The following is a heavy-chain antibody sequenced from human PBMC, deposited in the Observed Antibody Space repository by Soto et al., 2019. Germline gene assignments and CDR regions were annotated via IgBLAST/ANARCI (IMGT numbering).Heavy chain of an antibody. CDR3: ARQSYSSSWYGRGVETYYGMDV. CDR2: IIPIFGTA. V-gene: IGHV1-69*13. Sequence: GASLKVSCKASGGTFSSYAISWVRQAPGQGLEWMGGIIPIFGTANYAQKFQARVTITADESTSTAYMELSRLRSGDTAVYYCARQSYSSSWYGRGVETYYGMDVWGQGTTVTVSS. D-gene: IGHD6-13*01. CDR1: GGTFSSYA. J-gene: IGHJ6*02.